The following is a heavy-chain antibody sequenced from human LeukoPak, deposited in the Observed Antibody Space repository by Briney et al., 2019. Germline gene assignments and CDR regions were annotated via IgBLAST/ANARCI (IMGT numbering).Heavy chain of an antibody. CDR1: GSSISSSSYY. Sequence: SETVSLTCTVSGSSISSSSYYWGWIRQPPGRVLEWIGSIYYSGSTYYNPSLKSRVTISVDTSKNQFSLKLSSVSAADTAVYYCARATRGGVCSGYLPSDDWGQGTLVTVSS. CDR3: ARATRGGVCSGYLPSDD. J-gene: IGHJ4*02. V-gene: IGHV4-39*01. D-gene: IGHD3-3*01. CDR2: IYYSGST.